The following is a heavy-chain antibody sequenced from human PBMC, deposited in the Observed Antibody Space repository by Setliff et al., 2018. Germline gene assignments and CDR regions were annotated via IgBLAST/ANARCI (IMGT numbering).Heavy chain of an antibody. CDR2: IDSSGTT. D-gene: IGHD6-6*01. Sequence: SETLSLTCTVSGGSVRGYYWNWIRQPAGKGLEWIGHIDSSGTTNYSPSLRSRVTISSDTSKNQFSLQLTSVTATDTAVYYCARGRNVAARLLDSWGRGTLVTVSS. CDR3: ARGRNVAARLLDS. J-gene: IGHJ4*02. V-gene: IGHV4-4*07. CDR1: GGSVRGYY.